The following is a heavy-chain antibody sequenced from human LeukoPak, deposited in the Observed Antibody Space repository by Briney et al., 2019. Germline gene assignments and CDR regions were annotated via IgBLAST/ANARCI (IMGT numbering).Heavy chain of an antibody. V-gene: IGHV4-39*01. J-gene: IGHJ4*02. D-gene: IGHD2/OR15-2a*01. CDR2: IYHTGRT. CDR1: GGSISSSDYY. CDR3: ATQNQPGRPNFDN. Sequence: SGTLSLTCSVSGGSISSSDYYWDWIRQPPGKGLEWIGAIYHTGRTYYNPSLRGRVTISGDTSKNQFSLNLNFLTAADTAVYYCATQNQPGRPNFDNWGQGTLVTVSS.